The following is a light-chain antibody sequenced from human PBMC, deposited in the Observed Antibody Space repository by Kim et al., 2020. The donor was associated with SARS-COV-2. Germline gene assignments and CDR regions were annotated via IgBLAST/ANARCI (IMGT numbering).Light chain of an antibody. J-gene: IGLJ2*01. CDR3: FSRDGSPDHRL. V-gene: IGLV3-19*01. Sequence: ALGQTVRSTCQGDCLRDYHASWYQKKPGQAPVLVIFDRTTRPSGIPDRFSGSSSGNTASLTITGAQAEDEADYYCFSRDGSPDHRLFGGGTKVTVL. CDR1: CLRDYH. CDR2: DRT.